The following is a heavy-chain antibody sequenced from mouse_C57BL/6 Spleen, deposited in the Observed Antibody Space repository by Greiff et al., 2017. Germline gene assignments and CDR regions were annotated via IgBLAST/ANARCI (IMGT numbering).Heavy chain of an antibody. CDR1: GFTFSSYA. CDR2: ISDGGSYT. V-gene: IGHV5-4*01. Sequence: EVHLVESGGGLVKPGGSLKLSCAASGFTFSSYAMSWVRQTPEKRLEWVATISDGGSYTYYPDNVKGRFTISRDNAKNNLYLQMSHLKSEDTAMYYCARENERGAMDYWGQGTSVTVSS. J-gene: IGHJ4*01. CDR3: ARENERGAMDY.